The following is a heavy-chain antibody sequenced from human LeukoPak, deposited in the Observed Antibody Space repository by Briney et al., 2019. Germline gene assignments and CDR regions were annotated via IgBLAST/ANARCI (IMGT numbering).Heavy chain of an antibody. V-gene: IGHV3-74*01. CDR3: ASLLTPYHGSGGGGMDV. CDR2: ISGDGSLT. J-gene: IGHJ6*02. CDR1: GFTLSTHW. Sequence: GALRLSCAASGFTLSTHWMYLVRQAPGKGFVWVSRISGDGSLTSYADSVRGRFTISRDNAKETLYLQMTSLRVEDTAVYSCASLLTPYHGSGGGGMDVWGQGTTVTVSS. D-gene: IGHD3-10*01.